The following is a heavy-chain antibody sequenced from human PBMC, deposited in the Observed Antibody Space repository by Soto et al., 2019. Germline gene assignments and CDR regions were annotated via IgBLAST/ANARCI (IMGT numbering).Heavy chain of an antibody. J-gene: IGHJ3*02. CDR3: AHVPYYDFWSGYYRYAFDI. CDR1: GFSLSTSGVG. Sequence: QITLKESGPTLVKPTQTLTLTCTFSGFSLSTSGVGVGWIRQPPGKGLEWLALIYWDDDKRYSPSLKSRLTITKDTSKNQVVLTMTNMDPVDTATYYCAHVPYYDFWSGYYRYAFDIWGQGTMVTVSS. D-gene: IGHD3-3*01. CDR2: IYWDDDK. V-gene: IGHV2-5*02.